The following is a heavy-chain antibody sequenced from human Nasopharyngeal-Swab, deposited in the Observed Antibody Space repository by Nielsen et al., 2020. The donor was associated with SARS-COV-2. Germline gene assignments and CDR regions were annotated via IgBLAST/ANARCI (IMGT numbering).Heavy chain of an antibody. CDR2: ISGSGGST. CDR3: AKDDRRSQWLVDYYYGMDV. D-gene: IGHD6-19*01. J-gene: IGHJ6*02. CDR1: GFTFSSYA. V-gene: IGHV3-23*01. Sequence: GESLKISCAASGFTFSSYAMSWVRQAPGKGLEWVSAISGSGGSTYYADPVKGRFTISRDNSKNTLYLQMNSLRAEGTAVYYCAKDDRRSQWLVDYYYGMDVWGQGTTVTVSS.